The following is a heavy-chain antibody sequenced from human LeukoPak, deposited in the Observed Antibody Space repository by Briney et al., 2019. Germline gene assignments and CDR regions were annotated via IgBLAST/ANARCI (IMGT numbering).Heavy chain of an antibody. J-gene: IGHJ4*02. CDR2: IHYSGST. Sequence: SETLSLTCTVSAGSISSYYWIWIRQPPGRGLEWIGYIHYSGSTNYNPSLKSRVTISVDTSKNQFSLMLSSVTAADTAVYYCARRYGDYDPYFDNWGQGTLVTVSS. D-gene: IGHD4-17*01. CDR3: ARRYGDYDPYFDN. CDR1: AGSISSYY. V-gene: IGHV4-59*01.